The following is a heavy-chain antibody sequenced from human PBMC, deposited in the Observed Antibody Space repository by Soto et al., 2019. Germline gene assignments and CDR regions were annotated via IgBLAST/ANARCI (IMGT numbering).Heavy chain of an antibody. Sequence: PAGSLRLSCAASGFTFSSYGMHWARQAPGKGLEWVAAISFEGSNKHYADSVKGRLTISRDNSKNTLYLQMNSLRTGDTAVYYCAKDLFSAVSGRIDSWGQGALVTVS. V-gene: IGHV3-30*18. CDR2: ISFEGSNK. CDR1: GFTFSSYG. J-gene: IGHJ4*02. CDR3: AKDLFSAVSGRIDS. D-gene: IGHD6-19*01.